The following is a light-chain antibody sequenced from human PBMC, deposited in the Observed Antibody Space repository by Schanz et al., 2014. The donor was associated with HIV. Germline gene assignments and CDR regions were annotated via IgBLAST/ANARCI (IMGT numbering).Light chain of an antibody. J-gene: IGLJ3*02. CDR1: SGDIGPYDY. V-gene: IGLV2-14*03. CDR2: DVT. CDR3: SSYTSSSTLV. Sequence: QSALTQPASMSGSPGQSITISCTGTSGDIGPYDYVSWYQQHPGQAPKLLIYDVTDRPSGISNRFSGSKSGYTASLTISGLQAEDEADYYCSSYTSSSTLVFGGGTKLTVL.